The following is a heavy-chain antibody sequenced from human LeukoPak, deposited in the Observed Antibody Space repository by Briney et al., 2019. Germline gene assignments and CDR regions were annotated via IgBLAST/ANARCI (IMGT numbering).Heavy chain of an antibody. Sequence: GASVKVSCKASGYTFSNYGLSWVRQAPGHGLEWMGWISAYTGNTNYAQKFQGGVTLTTDTSTTTAYMDLRSLRSDDTAVYYCARDEFDFGAYYFAYWGQGTLVTVSS. CDR3: ARDEFDFGAYYFAY. D-gene: IGHD4-17*01. J-gene: IGHJ4*02. V-gene: IGHV1-18*01. CDR1: GYTFSNYG. CDR2: ISAYTGNT.